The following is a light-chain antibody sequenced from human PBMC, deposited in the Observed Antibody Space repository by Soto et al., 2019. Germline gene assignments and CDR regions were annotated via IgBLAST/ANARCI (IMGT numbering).Light chain of an antibody. CDR2: EVR. V-gene: IGLV2-14*01. J-gene: IGLJ1*01. CDR1: SSDICSYNY. Sequence: QSALTQPASVSGAPGQSITISCTGTSSDICSYNYVALYQQFPGKTPKLIIYEVRNRPSGVSFRFSGSKSGNTASLTISGLQAEDEADYYCISYRGSDTSYVFGTGTQVTVL. CDR3: ISYRGSDTSYV.